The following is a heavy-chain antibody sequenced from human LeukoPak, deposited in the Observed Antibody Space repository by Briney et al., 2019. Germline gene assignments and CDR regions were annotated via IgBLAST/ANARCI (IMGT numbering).Heavy chain of an antibody. V-gene: IGHV1-18*01. CDR1: GYTFTSYG. J-gene: IGHJ4*02. CDR3: ARDRPGVISSYFDY. Sequence: ASVKVSCKASGYTFTSYGISWVRQAPGQGLEWMGWISAYNGNTNYAQKLQGRVTMTRDTSTSTVYMELSSLRSEDTAVYYCARDRPGVISSYFDYWGQGTLVTVSS. CDR2: ISAYNGNT. D-gene: IGHD3-10*01.